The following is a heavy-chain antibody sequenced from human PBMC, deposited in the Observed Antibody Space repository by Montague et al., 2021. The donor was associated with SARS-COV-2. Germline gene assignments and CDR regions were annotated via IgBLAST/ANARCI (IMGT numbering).Heavy chain of an antibody. CDR1: GDSVSSNSAA. Sequence: CAISGDSVSSNSAAWNWIRQSPSRGPEWLGRTYYRSEWYYEYAVSLKSRITINPDTSKNQFSLQVKSMTPEDTAVYYCALAVAGRGGYDYWGQGALVTVSS. CDR3: ALAVAGRGGYDY. CDR2: TYYRSEWYY. V-gene: IGHV6-1*01. J-gene: IGHJ4*02. D-gene: IGHD6-19*01.